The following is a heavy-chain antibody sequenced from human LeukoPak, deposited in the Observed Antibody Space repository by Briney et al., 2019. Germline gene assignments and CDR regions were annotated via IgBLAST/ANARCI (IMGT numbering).Heavy chain of an antibody. CDR1: GSSITSNYF. V-gene: IGHV4-38-2*01. Sequence: SETLSLTCAVSGSSITSNYFWAWFRQPPGKELEWIATIYHSWGIYFNPSLKSRVSISLDASNNQLFLKLASVTAADTAIYYCARNVTAGFFDYWGKGILITVSS. CDR2: IYHSWGI. CDR3: ARNVTAGFFDY. J-gene: IGHJ4*02. D-gene: IGHD1-1*01.